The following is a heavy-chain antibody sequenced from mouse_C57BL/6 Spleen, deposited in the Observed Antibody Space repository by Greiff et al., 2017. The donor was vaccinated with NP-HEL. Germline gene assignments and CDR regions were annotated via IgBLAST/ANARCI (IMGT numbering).Heavy chain of an antibody. J-gene: IGHJ3*01. CDR1: GYTFTSYW. CDR2: IYPSDSET. Sequence: QVQLQQPGAELVRPGSSVKLSCKASGYTFTSYWMDWVKQRPGQGLEWIGNIYPSDSETHYNQKFKDKATLTVDKSSSTAYMQLSSLTSEDSAVYYCARHGLAAQAPWFAYWGQGTLVTVSA. D-gene: IGHD3-2*02. CDR3: ARHGLAAQAPWFAY. V-gene: IGHV1-61*01.